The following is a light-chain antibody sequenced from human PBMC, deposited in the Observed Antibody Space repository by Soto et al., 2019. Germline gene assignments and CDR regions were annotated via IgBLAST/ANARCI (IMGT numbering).Light chain of an antibody. J-gene: IGLJ3*02. Sequence: TGTSRDVGNYNFVSWYQQHPGKAPKVIIYDVSNRPSGVSDRFSASKSGNTASLTISGLQTEDEAVYFCSSYTSGSVLFGGGTKVTVL. V-gene: IGLV2-14*04. CDR2: DVS. CDR1: SRDVGNYNF. CDR3: SSYTSGSVL.